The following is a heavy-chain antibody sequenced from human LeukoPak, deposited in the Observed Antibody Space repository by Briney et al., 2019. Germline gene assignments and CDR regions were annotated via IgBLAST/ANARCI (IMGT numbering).Heavy chain of an antibody. CDR2: IYPGDSDT. CDR3: AGGRPYYDFWSGYYPY. J-gene: IGHJ4*02. CDR1: RYKFANFW. V-gene: IGHV5-51*01. D-gene: IGHD3-3*01. Sequence: GESLMISCQGSRYKFANFWIGWVRQTPGKGLEWMGIIYPGDSDTRYSPSFQGQVTISADKSISTAYLQWSSLKASDTAMYYCAGGRPYYDFWSGYYPYWGQGTLVTVSS.